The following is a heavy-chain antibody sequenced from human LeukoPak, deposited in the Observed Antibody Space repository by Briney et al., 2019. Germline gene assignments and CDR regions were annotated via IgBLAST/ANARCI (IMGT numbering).Heavy chain of an antibody. Sequence: SETLSLTCAVYGGSFSGYYWSWIRQPPGKGLEWIGEINHSGSTNYNPSLKSRVTISVDTSKNQFSLKLSSVTAADTAVYYCARDHGDSNFDYWGQGTLVTVSS. J-gene: IGHJ4*02. CDR2: INHSGST. D-gene: IGHD4-17*01. CDR3: ARDHGDSNFDY. V-gene: IGHV4-34*01. CDR1: GGSFSGYY.